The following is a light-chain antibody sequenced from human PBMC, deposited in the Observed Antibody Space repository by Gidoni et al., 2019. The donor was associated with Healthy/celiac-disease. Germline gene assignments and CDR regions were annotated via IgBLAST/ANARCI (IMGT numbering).Light chain of an antibody. J-gene: IGKJ4*01. CDR2: AAS. Sequence: DIQMTQSPSSLSASVGDRVTITCRARQSISSYLNWYQQKPGKATKLLIYAASSLQSGVPSRFSGSGSGTDFTLTISSLQPEDFATYYCQQSYSTPCFGGGTKV. V-gene: IGKV1-39*01. CDR1: QSISSY. CDR3: QQSYSTPC.